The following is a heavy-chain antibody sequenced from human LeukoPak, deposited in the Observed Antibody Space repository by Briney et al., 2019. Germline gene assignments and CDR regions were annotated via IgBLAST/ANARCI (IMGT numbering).Heavy chain of an antibody. CDR1: GFTFSNYA. CDR2: ISGSGGST. CDR3: AKDDYSYYAMDV. J-gene: IGHJ6*02. Sequence: TGGSLRLSCAASGFTFSNYAMSWVRQAPGKGLEWVSTISGSGGSTFYADSVEGRFTISRDNSRNTLYLQMNSLRAEDTAIYYCAKDDYSYYAMDVWGRGTTVTVSS. V-gene: IGHV3-23*01.